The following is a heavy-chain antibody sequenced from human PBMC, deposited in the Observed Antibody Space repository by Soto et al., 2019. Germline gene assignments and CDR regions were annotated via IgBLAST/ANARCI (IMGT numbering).Heavy chain of an antibody. D-gene: IGHD1-1*01. CDR1: GFTFSNYE. Sequence: GGSLRLSCAASGFTFSNYEMNWVRQAPGKGLEWVSYISSSGSSTIYYADSVKGRFTVSRDNAKNSLYLQMNSLRAEDTAVYYCAGQLSDYWGQGTLVTVSS. J-gene: IGHJ4*02. CDR2: ISSSGSSTI. CDR3: AGQLSDY. V-gene: IGHV3-48*03.